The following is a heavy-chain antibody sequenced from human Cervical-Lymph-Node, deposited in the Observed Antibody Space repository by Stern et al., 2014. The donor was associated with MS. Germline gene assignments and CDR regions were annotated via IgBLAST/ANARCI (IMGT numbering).Heavy chain of an antibody. CDR3: ARDSDLGNGGYGMDV. CDR1: GGSFSDYA. CDR2: IIPVFGTA. Sequence: VQLLESGAEVKKPGSSVKVSCKASGGSFSDYAISWVRQAPGQGLEWMGGIIPVFGTANYAQKFQGRVTLIADESTSTAYMELSGLRSEDTAVYYCARDSDLGNGGYGMDVWGQGTTITVSS. D-gene: IGHD5-12*01. J-gene: IGHJ6*02. V-gene: IGHV1-69*01.